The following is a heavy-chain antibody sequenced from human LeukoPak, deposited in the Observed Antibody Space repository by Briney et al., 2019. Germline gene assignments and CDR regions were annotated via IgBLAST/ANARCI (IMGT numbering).Heavy chain of an antibody. CDR1: GFTFSNAW. V-gene: IGHV3-15*01. D-gene: IGHD3-10*01. CDR3: TTIWIEFDY. J-gene: IGHJ4*02. CDR2: IKSKTDGGTT. Sequence: GGSLRLSCAASGFTFSNAWMSWIRQAPGKGLEWVGHIKSKTDGGTTDYAAPVKGRFTISRDDSKNTLYLQMNSLKTEDTAVYYCTTIWIEFDYWGQGTLVTVSS.